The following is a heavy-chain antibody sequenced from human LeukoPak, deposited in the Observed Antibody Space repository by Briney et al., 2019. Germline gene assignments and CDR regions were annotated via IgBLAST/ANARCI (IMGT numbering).Heavy chain of an antibody. V-gene: IGHV3-23*01. D-gene: IGHD4-17*01. CDR3: AKGYGDSRTYGMDV. Sequence: GGSLRLSCAASGFTFSSYAMSWLRQAPGKGLEWVSGISGSGGSTYYADSVKGRFTISRDNSKTTVYLQMNSLRAEDTAVYYCAKGYGDSRTYGMDVWGQGATVTVSS. CDR2: ISGSGGST. CDR1: GFTFSSYA. J-gene: IGHJ6*02.